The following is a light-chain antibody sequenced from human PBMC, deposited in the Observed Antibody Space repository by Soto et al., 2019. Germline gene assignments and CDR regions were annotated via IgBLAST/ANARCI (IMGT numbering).Light chain of an antibody. Sequence: VLTQSAATRSLYPGESAPLSCRASQSFSSHLAWYQQKPGQAPRLLIYGASTRATGVPARFSGSGSGTEFTLTISSLQSEDFAVYYCQQYNNLPRTFGQGTRLEIK. V-gene: IGKV3-15*01. CDR3: QQYNNLPRT. J-gene: IGKJ5*01. CDR2: GAS. CDR1: QSFSSH.